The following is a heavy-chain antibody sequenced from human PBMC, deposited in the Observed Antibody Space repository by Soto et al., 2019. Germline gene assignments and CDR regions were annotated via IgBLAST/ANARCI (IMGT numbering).Heavy chain of an antibody. CDR3: AREETAWPLAYGLDV. J-gene: IGHJ6*02. CDR2: IGTRSDV. CDR1: GFTFSSYS. Sequence: GSLRLSCAASGFTFSSYSIHWVRQAPGKGLEWVSSIGTRSDVYYADSVKGRFTISRDNAKNSMALQMNSLRAEDTGVYYCAREETAWPLAYGLDVWGQGTTVTVSS. V-gene: IGHV3-21*01. D-gene: IGHD2-21*02.